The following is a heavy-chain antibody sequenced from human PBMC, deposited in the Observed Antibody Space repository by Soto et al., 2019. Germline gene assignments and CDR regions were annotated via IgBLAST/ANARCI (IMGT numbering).Heavy chain of an antibody. Sequence: QLQESGPGLVKPSQTLSLTCTVSGASINNNDYYWSWIRQTPGKGLEWIGYVYYSGTTDYIPSLKSRLSMSIDTSPNQFTMKLNSVTAADTATYYCARMSYFYDKWYFDLWGRGTLVTVSS. J-gene: IGHJ2*01. CDR3: ARMSYFYDKWYFDL. CDR1: GASINNNDYY. CDR2: VYYSGTT. V-gene: IGHV4-30-4*01. D-gene: IGHD3-22*01.